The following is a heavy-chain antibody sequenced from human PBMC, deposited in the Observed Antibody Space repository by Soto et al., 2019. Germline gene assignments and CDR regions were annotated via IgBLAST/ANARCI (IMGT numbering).Heavy chain of an antibody. V-gene: IGHV1-2*04. CDR3: ARDGGGDGPYYYYGMDV. Sequence: ASVKVSCKASGYTFTDYYMHWVRQAPGQGLEWMGWINPNSGGTNYAQKFQGWVTMTRDTSISTAYMELSRLRSDDTAVYYCARDGGGDGPYYYYGMDVWGQGTTVTVSS. CDR1: GYTFTDYY. CDR2: INPNSGGT. J-gene: IGHJ6*02. D-gene: IGHD2-21*02.